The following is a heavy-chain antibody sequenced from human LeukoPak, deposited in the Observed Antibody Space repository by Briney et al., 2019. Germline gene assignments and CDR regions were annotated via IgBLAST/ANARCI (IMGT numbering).Heavy chain of an antibody. D-gene: IGHD6-13*01. J-gene: IGHJ1*01. V-gene: IGHV4-34*01. CDR3: ALAGIAAAGTDFQH. CDR1: GVSISNYY. CDR2: INHSGST. Sequence: PSETLSLTCTVSGVSISNYYWSWIRQPPGKGLEWIGEINHSGSTNYNPSLKSRVTISVDTSKNQFSLKLSSVTAADTAVYYCALAGIAAAGTDFQHWGQGTLVTVSS.